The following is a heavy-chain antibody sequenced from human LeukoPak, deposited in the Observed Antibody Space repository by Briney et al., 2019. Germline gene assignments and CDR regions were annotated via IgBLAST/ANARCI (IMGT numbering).Heavy chain of an antibody. CDR2: INPNSGGT. J-gene: IGHJ4*02. V-gene: IGHV1-2*02. CDR3: ARGGGIVGASGLMFDY. CDR1: GYTFTDYY. D-gene: IGHD1-26*01. Sequence: ASVKVSCKASGYTFTDYYMHWVRQAPGQGLEWMGWINPNSGGTHYAQKFQGRVTMTRDTSISTAYMELSRLTSDDTAVYYCARGGGIVGASGLMFDYWGQETLITVSS.